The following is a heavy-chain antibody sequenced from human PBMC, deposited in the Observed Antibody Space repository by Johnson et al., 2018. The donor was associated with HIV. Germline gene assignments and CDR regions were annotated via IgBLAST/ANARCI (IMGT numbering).Heavy chain of an antibody. V-gene: IGHV3-33*01. D-gene: IGHD1-26*01. Sequence: QVQLVESGGGVVQPGRSLRLSCAASGFTFSSYGMHWVRQAPGQGLEWVAVIWYDGNNKSYAESVRGRFTLSRDNSKNTVYLKMNSLRAEESALYYCVRDQGFRVGTIDDDAFDIWGQGTMDTVSP. CDR1: GFTFSSYG. J-gene: IGHJ3*02. CDR2: IWYDGNNK. CDR3: VRDQGFRVGTIDDDAFDI.